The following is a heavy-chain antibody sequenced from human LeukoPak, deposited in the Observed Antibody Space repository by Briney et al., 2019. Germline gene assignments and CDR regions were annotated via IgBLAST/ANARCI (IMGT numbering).Heavy chain of an antibody. CDR3: ARDSSDPLEPFDY. Sequence: GGSLRLSCTASGITFSNYYMAWLRQAPGKGLEWVANIKEDGSDKNYVDSVKGRFTISGDNAKNSLYLQMNSLRAEDTAVYYCARDSSDPLEPFDYWGQGTLVTVSS. J-gene: IGHJ4*02. V-gene: IGHV3-7*01. CDR1: GITFSNYY. D-gene: IGHD1-1*01. CDR2: IKEDGSDK.